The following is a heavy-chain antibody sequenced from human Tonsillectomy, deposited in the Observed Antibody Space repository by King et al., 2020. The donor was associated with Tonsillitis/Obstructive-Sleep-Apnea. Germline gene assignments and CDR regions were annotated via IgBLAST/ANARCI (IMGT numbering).Heavy chain of an antibody. CDR2: ISSSSSYI. V-gene: IGHV3-21*01. CDR3: ARDSDDAFDI. J-gene: IGHJ3*02. CDR1: GFTFSSYS. Sequence: QLVQSGGGLVKPGGSLRLSCAASGFTFSSYSMNWVRQAPGKGLEWVSSISSSSSYISYADSVKGRFTISRDNARNSLYLQMNSLRAEDTAVYYCARDSDDAFDIWGQGTMVTVSS.